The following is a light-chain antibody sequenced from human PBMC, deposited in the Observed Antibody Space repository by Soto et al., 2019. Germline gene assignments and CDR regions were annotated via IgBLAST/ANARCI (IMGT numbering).Light chain of an antibody. CDR1: QTISTW. CDR2: DAS. Sequence: DIQVTQSPPTLSASLGDRVTITCRASQTISTWMAWYQQKPGKAPKLLVYDASTLQSRVASRFSGSGSGTEFTLIISGLQPDDSATYYCQQYTNTNTPWMFGQGTKVDI. CDR3: QQYTNTNTPWM. J-gene: IGKJ1*01. V-gene: IGKV1-5*01.